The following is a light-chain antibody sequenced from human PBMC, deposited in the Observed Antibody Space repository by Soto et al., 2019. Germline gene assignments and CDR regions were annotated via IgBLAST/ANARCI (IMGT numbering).Light chain of an antibody. V-gene: IGLV2-11*01. CDR3: CSFAGGFYV. J-gene: IGLJ1*01. CDR2: GVS. CDR1: SSDVGGYNH. Sequence: QSALTQPRSVSGSPGQSVTISCTGTSSDVGGYNHVSWYQQHPGKAPKVMIYGVSQRPSGVPDRFSGSKSDNTASLIISGLQAEDEADYFCCSFAGGFYVFGTGTKVTVL.